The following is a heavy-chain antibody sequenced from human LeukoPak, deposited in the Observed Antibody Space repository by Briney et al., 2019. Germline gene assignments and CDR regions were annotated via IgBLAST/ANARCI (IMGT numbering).Heavy chain of an antibody. CDR1: GGSISSSNW. CDR3: AREYRSSWYLNWFDP. V-gene: IGHV4-4*02. D-gene: IGHD6-13*01. J-gene: IGHJ5*02. CDR2: IYHSGST. Sequence: PSETLSLTCAVSGGSISSSNWWSWVRQPPGKGLEWIGEIYHSGSTNYNPSLKSRVTISVNKSKNQFSLKLSSVTAVDTAVYYCAREYRSSWYLNWFDPWGQGTLVTVSS.